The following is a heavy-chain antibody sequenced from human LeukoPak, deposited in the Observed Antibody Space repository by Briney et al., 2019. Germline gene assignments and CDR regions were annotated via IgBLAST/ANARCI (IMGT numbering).Heavy chain of an antibody. CDR1: GGSISSYY. V-gene: IGHV4-4*07. D-gene: IGHD3-9*01. CDR2: IYTSGST. J-gene: IGHJ5*02. Sequence: SETLSLTCTVSGGSISSYYWSWIRQPAGKGLEWIGRIYTSGSTNYNPSLKSRVTMSVDTSKNQFSLKLNSVTAADTAVYHCAKNGQTGFSFDPWGQGTLVTVS. CDR3: AKNGQTGFSFDP.